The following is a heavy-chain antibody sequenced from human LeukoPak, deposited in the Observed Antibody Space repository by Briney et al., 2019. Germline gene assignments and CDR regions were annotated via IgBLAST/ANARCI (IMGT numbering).Heavy chain of an antibody. J-gene: IGHJ5*02. Sequence: PGGSLGLSCAASGFTFDTYSFHWVRQAPGKGLEWVALISHDGRTKVYADAVKGRFTISRDDSKNTLSLQMGSLRPEDTSTYYCARDPSFSRGFNFVLSSWGQGTLVSVSS. D-gene: IGHD5-12*01. CDR2: ISHDGRTK. CDR1: GFTFDTYS. CDR3: ARDPSFSRGFNFVLSS. V-gene: IGHV3-30*04.